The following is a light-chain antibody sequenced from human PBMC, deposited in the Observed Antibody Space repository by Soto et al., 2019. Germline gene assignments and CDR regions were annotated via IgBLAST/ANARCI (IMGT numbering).Light chain of an antibody. V-gene: IGLV1-40*01. CDR3: QSCDSSLSGSGV. CDR1: SSNIGPGYD. CDR2: SNT. J-gene: IGLJ1*01. Sequence: QSVLTQPPSVSGAPGQRVTISCTGSSSNIGPGYDVHWYQQLPGTAPKLLIYSNTNRPSGVPDRFSGSRSGTSASLAITGLQAEDEADYYCQSCDSSLSGSGVFGTGTKVTVL.